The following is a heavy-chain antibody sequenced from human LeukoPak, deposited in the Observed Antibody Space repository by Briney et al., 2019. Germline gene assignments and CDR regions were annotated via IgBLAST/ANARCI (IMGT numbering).Heavy chain of an antibody. J-gene: IGHJ4*02. CDR2: IKPSGRWT. V-gene: IGHV1-46*01. D-gene: IGHD6-25*01. CDR3: ARQYSSGYFFLDY. CDR1: GYTFTNYY. Sequence: ASVKVSCKTSGYTFTNYYVHWVRQAPGQGLEWMGIIKPSGRWTTYAQKFQGRVTMTRDTPTSTVYMELSSLRSEDTAVYYCARQYSSGYFFLDYWGQGTLVTVSS.